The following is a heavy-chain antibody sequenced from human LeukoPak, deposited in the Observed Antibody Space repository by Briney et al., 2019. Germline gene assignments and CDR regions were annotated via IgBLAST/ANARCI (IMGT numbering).Heavy chain of an antibody. CDR1: GFTFSNFG. J-gene: IGHJ4*02. Sequence: GEPLRLSCVASGFTFSNFGMHWVRQAPGKGLEWMAVISYDGKVTYYAESVKGRFTISRDNSKNTLYLRTTSLRGEDTALYYCAKEKDNRVSTSCDYWGQGIQVTVSS. CDR3: AKEKDNRVSTSCDY. CDR2: ISYDGKVT. V-gene: IGHV3-30*18. D-gene: IGHD1-14*01.